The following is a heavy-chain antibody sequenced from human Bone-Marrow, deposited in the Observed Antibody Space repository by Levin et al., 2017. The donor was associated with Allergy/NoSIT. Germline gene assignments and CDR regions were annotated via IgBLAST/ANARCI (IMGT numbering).Heavy chain of an antibody. J-gene: IGHJ4*02. CDR2: VSYDGSSK. CDR3: VKDQGYSGSPLDH. Sequence: PGESLKISCAASGLTFSTYGMSWVRQAPGKGLEWVAVVSYDGSSKYYADSVEGRFTISRDNSKNTIYLQMNSLRYEDTAVYYCVKDQGYSGSPLDHWGQGTLVTVSS. V-gene: IGHV3-30*18. CDR1: GLTFSTYG. D-gene: IGHD1-26*01.